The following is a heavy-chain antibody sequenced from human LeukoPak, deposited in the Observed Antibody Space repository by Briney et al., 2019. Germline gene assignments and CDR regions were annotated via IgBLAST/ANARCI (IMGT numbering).Heavy chain of an antibody. D-gene: IGHD5-12*01. CDR3: ARDRGYLYYYYGMGV. CDR2: IKQDGSEK. Sequence: SGGSLRLSCAASGFTFSSYWMSWVRQAPGKGLEWVANIKQDGSEKYYVDSVKGRFTISRDNAKNSLYLQMNSLRAEDTAVYYCARDRGYLYYYYGMGVWGQGTTVTVSS. CDR1: GFTFSSYW. V-gene: IGHV3-7*01. J-gene: IGHJ6*02.